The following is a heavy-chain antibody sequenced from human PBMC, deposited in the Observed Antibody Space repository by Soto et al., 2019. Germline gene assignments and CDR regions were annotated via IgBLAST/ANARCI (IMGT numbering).Heavy chain of an antibody. D-gene: IGHD3-10*01. Sequence: PGGSLRLSCVASGFTFSAYAMSWVRQAPGKGLEWVSGFSALGGSTFYADSVKGRFTISRDNSRNTLYLQMNSLKSEDTAVYYCTTADYYFGSGAYYPHAFHIWGQGTMVTVSS. CDR2: FSALGGST. J-gene: IGHJ3*02. V-gene: IGHV3-23*01. CDR1: GFTFSAYA. CDR3: TTADYYFGSGAYYPHAFHI.